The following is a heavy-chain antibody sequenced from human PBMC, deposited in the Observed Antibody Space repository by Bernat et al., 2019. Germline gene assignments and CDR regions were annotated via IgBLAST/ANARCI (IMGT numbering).Heavy chain of an antibody. V-gene: IGHV3-30*01. Sequence: LVESGGGVVQPGRSLRLSCAASGFTFSSYAMHWVRQAPGKGLEWVAVISYDGSNKYYADSVKGRFTISRDNSKNTLYLQMNSLRAEDTAVYYCARHAPRPKWLKTNYFDYWGQGTLVTVSS. CDR2: ISYDGSNK. J-gene: IGHJ4*02. D-gene: IGHD6-19*01. CDR1: GFTFSSYA. CDR3: ARHAPRPKWLKTNYFDY.